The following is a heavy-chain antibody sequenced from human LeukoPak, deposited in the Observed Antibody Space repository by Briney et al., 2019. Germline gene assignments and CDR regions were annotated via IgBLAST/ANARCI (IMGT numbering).Heavy chain of an antibody. CDR1: GGSISSYY. CDR3: EGSRHLLGPPTDY. D-gene: IGHD1-26*01. CDR2: IYYDGST. V-gene: IGHV4-59*12. J-gene: IGHJ4*02. Sequence: SETLSLTRTVSGGSISSYYWSWIRQPPGKGLEWIGYIYYDGSTNYNSSLKSRVTISVDTSKNQFSLKLSSVTAADTAVYYCEGSRHLLGPPTDYWGQGTLVTVSS.